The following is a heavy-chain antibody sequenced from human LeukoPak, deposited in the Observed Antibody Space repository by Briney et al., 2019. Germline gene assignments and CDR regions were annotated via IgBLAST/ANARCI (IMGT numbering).Heavy chain of an antibody. CDR3: ARFQSSSSWDYYYGLDV. Sequence: PSETLSLTRTVSGGSIYSYYWSWIRQPPGKGLEGIGYIYNSGSTNYNPSLKSRVTISVDTSKNQVSLKLSSVTAADTAVYYCARFQSSSSWDYYYGLDVWGQGTTVTVSS. J-gene: IGHJ6*02. CDR1: GGSIYSYY. D-gene: IGHD2-2*01. CDR2: IYNSGST. V-gene: IGHV4-59*01.